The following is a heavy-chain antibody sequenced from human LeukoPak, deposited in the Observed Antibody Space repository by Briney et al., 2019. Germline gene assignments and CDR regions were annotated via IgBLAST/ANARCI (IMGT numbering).Heavy chain of an antibody. CDR1: GGSISSNSYY. Sequence: PSETLSLTCIVSGGSISSNSYYWGWIRQPPGKGLEWIGSIYYSGSTYYNPSLKSRVTISVDKSKNQFSLKLSSVTAADTAVYYCARIYRVAVGATTGAIGYWGQGTLVTVSS. V-gene: IGHV4-39*07. J-gene: IGHJ4*02. CDR3: ARIYRVAVGATTGAIGY. CDR2: IYYSGST. D-gene: IGHD1-26*01.